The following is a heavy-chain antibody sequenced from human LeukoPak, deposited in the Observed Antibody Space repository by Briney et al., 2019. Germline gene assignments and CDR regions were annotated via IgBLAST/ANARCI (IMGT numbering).Heavy chain of an antibody. CDR3: AKATRATETDSQDY. Sequence: GGSLRLSCAASGFTFSSYGMHWVRQAPGKGVEGVTFIRYDGSNKYYADSVKGRFTISRDNSKNTLYLQMNSLRAEDTAVYYCAKATRATETDSQDYWGQGILVTVSS. V-gene: IGHV3-30*02. CDR1: GFTFSSYG. D-gene: IGHD1-14*01. CDR2: IRYDGSNK. J-gene: IGHJ4*02.